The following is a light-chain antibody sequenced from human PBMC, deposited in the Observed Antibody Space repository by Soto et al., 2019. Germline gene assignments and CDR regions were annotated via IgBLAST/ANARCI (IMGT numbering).Light chain of an antibody. CDR2: SAS. Sequence: EIVLTQSPGTLSFTRLHTPTLXFRASQSVYSSYLAWYQQKPGGQAPRLLIHSASVTATGIPDRLSGTGSGTDFTLTISRLEPEDFAVYYCQQYAGSPWTFGQGTKVDIK. CDR1: QSVYSSY. V-gene: IGKV3-20*01. J-gene: IGKJ1*01. CDR3: QQYAGSPWT.